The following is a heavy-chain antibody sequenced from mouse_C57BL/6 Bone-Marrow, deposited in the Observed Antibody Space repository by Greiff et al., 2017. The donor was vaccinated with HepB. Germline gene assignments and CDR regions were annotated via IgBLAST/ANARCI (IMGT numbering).Heavy chain of an antibody. D-gene: IGHD4-1*01. J-gene: IGHJ4*01. V-gene: IGHV1-82*01. Sequence: QVQLKESGPELVKPGASVKISCKASGSAFSSSWMNWVKQRPGKGLEWIGRIYPGDGDNNYNGKFKGKATLTADKSSSTAYMQLSSLTSEDSAVYFCARWYWEDYWGQGTSVTVSS. CDR3: ARWYWEDY. CDR1: GSAFSSSW. CDR2: IYPGDGDN.